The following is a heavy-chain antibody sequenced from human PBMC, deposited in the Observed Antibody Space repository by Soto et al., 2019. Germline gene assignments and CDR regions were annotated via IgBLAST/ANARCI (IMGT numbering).Heavy chain of an antibody. J-gene: IGHJ4*02. CDR3: ARDSFTAGLYFDY. V-gene: IGHV4-59*01. CDR1: GDSIRSYY. CDR2: IYSSGHT. D-gene: IGHD2-8*02. Sequence: QVQLQESGPGLVKPSETLSLTCTVSGDSIRSYYWNWIRQSPGKGLEWIGYIYSSGHTNYNPSLKSRVTMSLDTSKNHFSLILNSVTAADTAVYYCARDSFTAGLYFDYWGRGTLVTVSS.